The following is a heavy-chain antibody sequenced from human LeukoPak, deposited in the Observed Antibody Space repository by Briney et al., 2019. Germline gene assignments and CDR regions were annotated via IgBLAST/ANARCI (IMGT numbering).Heavy chain of an antibody. D-gene: IGHD1-26*01. CDR3: ARDQAVGSTRDS. J-gene: IGHJ4*02. V-gene: IGHV3-48*03. CDR1: GFIFNSYE. CDR2: ISSSGSII. Sequence: PGGSLRLSCAASGFIFNSYEMNWVRQAPGKGLEWVSHISSSGSIIYYADSVKGRFTISRDNAKNSLYLQMNSLRAEDTAVYYCARDQAVGSTRDSWGQGTLVTVSS.